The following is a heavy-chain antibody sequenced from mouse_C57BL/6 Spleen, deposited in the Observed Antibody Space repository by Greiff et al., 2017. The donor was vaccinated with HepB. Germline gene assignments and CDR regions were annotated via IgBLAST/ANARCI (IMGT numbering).Heavy chain of an antibody. CDR3: AREWGVRGYFDY. D-gene: IGHD5-1*01. J-gene: IGHJ2*01. V-gene: IGHV5-16*01. CDR1: GFTFSDYY. CDR2: INYDGSST. Sequence: EVKLVESEGGLVQPGSSMKLSCTASGFTFSDYYMAWVRQVPEKGLEWVANINYDGSSTYYLDSLKSRFIISRDNAKNILYLQMSSLKSEDTATYYCAREWGVRGYFDYWGQGTTLTVSS.